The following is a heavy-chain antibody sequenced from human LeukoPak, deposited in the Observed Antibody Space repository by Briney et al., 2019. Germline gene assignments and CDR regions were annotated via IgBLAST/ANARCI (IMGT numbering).Heavy chain of an antibody. CDR1: GGSISSRSYY. J-gene: IGHJ5*02. CDR2: IYYSWST. CDR3: ARVGLDSSSWYGWFDP. Sequence: SETLSLTCTVCGGSISSRSYYWRWIRQPPGKGGEWIGSIYYSWSTCYNPSLKSRITILVDTSKNQYSQKLSSVTAADTAVYSCARVGLDSSSWYGWFDPWRQPTLATVRS. D-gene: IGHD6-13*01. V-gene: IGHV4-39*01.